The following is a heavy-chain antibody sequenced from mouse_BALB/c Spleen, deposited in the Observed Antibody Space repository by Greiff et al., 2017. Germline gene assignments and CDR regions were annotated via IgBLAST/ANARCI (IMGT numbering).Heavy chain of an antibody. Sequence: DVHLVESGGGLVKPGGSLKLSCAASGFTFSSYAMSWVRQSPEKRLEWVAEISSGGSYTYYPDTVTGRFTISRDNAKNTLYLEMSSLRSEDTAMYYCARAYYGNEFAYWGQGTLVTVSA. CDR1: GFTFSSYA. J-gene: IGHJ3*01. CDR3: ARAYYGNEFAY. V-gene: IGHV5-9-4*01. D-gene: IGHD2-10*01. CDR2: ISSGGSYT.